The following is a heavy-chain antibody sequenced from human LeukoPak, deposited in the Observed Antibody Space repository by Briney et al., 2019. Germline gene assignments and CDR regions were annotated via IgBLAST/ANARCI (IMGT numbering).Heavy chain of an antibody. J-gene: IGHJ4*01. V-gene: IGHV1-8*01. CDR2: MNPDSGNT. CDR1: RYTFTSYD. Sequence: EASVKVSCKAARYTFTSYDINWVRQAPGQGLEWMGWMNPDSGNTGYAQKFQGRVSMTRNTSISTAYMELGGLTSDDTAVYFCARGSHRGYCTTSNCYTVDYWGQGTLVSVSS. CDR3: ARGSHRGYCTTSNCYTVDY. D-gene: IGHD2-2*02.